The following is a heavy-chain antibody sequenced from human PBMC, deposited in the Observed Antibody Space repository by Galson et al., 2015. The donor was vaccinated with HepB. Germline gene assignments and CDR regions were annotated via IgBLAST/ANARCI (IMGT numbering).Heavy chain of an antibody. V-gene: IGHV3-13*01. J-gene: IGHJ3*02. D-gene: IGHD2-2*02. CDR1: GFTFSSYD. CDR2: IGTAGDT. Sequence: SLRLSCAASGFTFSSYDMHWVRRATGKGLEWVSAIGTAGDTYYPGSVKGRFTISRENAKNSLYLQMNSLRAGDTAVYYCARESDCSSTSCYIGAFDIWGQGTMVTVSS. CDR3: ARESDCSSTSCYIGAFDI.